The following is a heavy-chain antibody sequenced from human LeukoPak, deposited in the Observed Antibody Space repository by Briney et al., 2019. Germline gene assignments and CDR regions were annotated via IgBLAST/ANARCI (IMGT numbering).Heavy chain of an antibody. CDR1: GYTFTVYY. Sequence: ASVKVSCKASGYTFTVYYIHWVRQAPGQGLEWMGWSNPSSGDSKYAQKFQGRVTMTRDTSISTAYMELSSLRSDDTAVYYCVTVKSAFDIWSQGTMVTVSS. V-gene: IGHV1-2*02. CDR3: VTVKSAFDI. J-gene: IGHJ3*02. CDR2: SNPSSGDS. D-gene: IGHD3-16*02.